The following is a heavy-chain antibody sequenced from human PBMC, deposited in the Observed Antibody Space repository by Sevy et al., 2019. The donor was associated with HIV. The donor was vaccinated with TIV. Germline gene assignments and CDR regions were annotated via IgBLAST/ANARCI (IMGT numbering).Heavy chain of an antibody. D-gene: IGHD6-19*01. V-gene: IGHV4-61*02. J-gene: IGHJ4*02. CDR1: GGSFSSSSYY. Sequence: SETLSLTCTVSGGSFSSSSYYWNWIRQPAGRGLEWIGRIYTSGSTNYNPSLKSRVTMSVDTSKIQFSLKLSSVPAADTAVYYRAGRIAVAAFDYWGQGNLVTVSS. CDR3: AGRIAVAAFDY. CDR2: IYTSGST.